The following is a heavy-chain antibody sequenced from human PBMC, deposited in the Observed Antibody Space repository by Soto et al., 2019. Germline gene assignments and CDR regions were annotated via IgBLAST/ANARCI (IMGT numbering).Heavy chain of an antibody. V-gene: IGHV3-21*01. Sequence: EVQLVESGGGLVQRGGSLRLSCAASGFIFTSYSMVWVRLAQGRGLEWVSSISSGSDFIYYADSVKGRFTISRDNAQNSLYLQMNSLTSEDTAVYYCARDRSADRFVQYFQHWGPGTLVTVSS. CDR1: GFIFTSYS. D-gene: IGHD6-19*01. CDR3: ARDRSADRFVQYFQH. J-gene: IGHJ1*01. CDR2: ISSGSDFI.